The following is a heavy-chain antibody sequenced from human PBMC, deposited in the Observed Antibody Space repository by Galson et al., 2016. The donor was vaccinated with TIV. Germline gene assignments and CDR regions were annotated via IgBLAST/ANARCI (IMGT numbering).Heavy chain of an antibody. V-gene: IGHV5-10-1*01. CDR1: GYRFTSYW. CDR2: IDPTDSYT. CDR3: ARGVSSESAWLGP. J-gene: IGHJ5*02. D-gene: IGHD5/OR15-5a*01. Sequence: QSGAEVKKPGESLRISCKGSGYRFTSYWINWVRQMPGKGLEWMGRIDPTDSYTNYSPSFQGHVTISADKSSTPAYLQWSSRKAPDTAIYYCARGVSSESAWLGPWGPGTPVTVSS.